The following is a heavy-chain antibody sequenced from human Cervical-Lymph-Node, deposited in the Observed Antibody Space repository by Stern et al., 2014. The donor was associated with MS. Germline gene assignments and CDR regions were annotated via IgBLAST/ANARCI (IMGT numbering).Heavy chain of an antibody. CDR1: GFTVSSYS. D-gene: IGHD6-19*01. CDR3: ARAAGITASGSHFDY. V-gene: IGHV3-21*01. Sequence: VQLVQSGGGLVQPGGSLRLSCAASGFTVSSYSMNWVRQAPGKGLEWVSSISTSGVYKYYADSVKGRFTISRDTAKNSLYLQMSSLRAEDTAVYYCARAAGITASGSHFDYWGQGILVTVSS. CDR2: ISTSGVYK. J-gene: IGHJ4*02.